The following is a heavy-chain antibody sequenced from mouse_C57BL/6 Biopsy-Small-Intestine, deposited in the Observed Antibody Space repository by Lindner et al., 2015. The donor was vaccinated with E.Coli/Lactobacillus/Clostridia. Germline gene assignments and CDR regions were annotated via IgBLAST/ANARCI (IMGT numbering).Heavy chain of an antibody. Sequence: VQLQESGPVLVKPGASVKMSCKASGYTFTDYYMNWVKQSHGKSLEWIGVINPYNGGTSYNQKFKGKATLTVDKSSSTAYMELNSLTSEDSAAYYCARSRDYYGSSYGAWGQGTLVTVSA. V-gene: IGHV1-19*01. J-gene: IGHJ3*01. CDR1: GYTFTDYY. CDR3: ARSRDYYGSSYGA. CDR2: INPYNGGT. D-gene: IGHD1-1*01.